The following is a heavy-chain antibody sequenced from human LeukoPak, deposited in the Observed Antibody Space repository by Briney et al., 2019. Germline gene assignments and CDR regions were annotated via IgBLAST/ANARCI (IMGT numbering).Heavy chain of an antibody. J-gene: IGHJ3*02. CDR1: GGFISSYY. D-gene: IGHD1-26*01. CDR3: ARDLNPLIVGAKRAFDI. V-gene: IGHV4-4*07. CDR2: IYTSGST. Sequence: PSETLSLTCTVSGGFISSYYWSWIRQPAGKGLEWIGRIYTSGSTNYNPSLKSRVTMSVDTSKNQFSLKLSSVTAADTAVYYCARDLNPLIVGAKRAFDIWGQGTMVTVSS.